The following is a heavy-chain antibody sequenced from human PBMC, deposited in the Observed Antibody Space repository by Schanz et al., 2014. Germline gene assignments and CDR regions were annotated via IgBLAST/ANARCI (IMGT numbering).Heavy chain of an antibody. CDR3: RGDDEDRQCCGSGYCLEDCMDA. V-gene: IGHV3-11*05. CDR1: GFTFRDYY. Sequence: QVQLVESGGGLVKPGGSLRLSCAASGFTFRDYYMSWIRQAPGKGLEWVSDISSGSSYANYADSVKGRFTISGDDAKSLLYPRMNSMRAVDPDVNCWRGDDEDRQCCGSGYCLEDCMDAWGQGTTVTVSS. D-gene: IGHD3-10*01. J-gene: IGHJ6*02. CDR2: ISSGSSYA.